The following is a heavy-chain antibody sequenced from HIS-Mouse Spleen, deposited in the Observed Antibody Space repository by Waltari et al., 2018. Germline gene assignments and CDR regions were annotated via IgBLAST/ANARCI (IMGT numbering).Heavy chain of an antibody. Sequence: QLQLQESGPGLVKPSETLSLTCPVSGGSIRSRSYYWGGISQPPGKGLEWIGSIYYSGSTYYNPSLKSRVTISVDTSKNQFSLKLSSVTAADTAVYYCAREIPYSSSWYDWYFDLWGRGTLVTVSS. CDR1: GGSIRSRSYY. CDR3: AREIPYSSSWYDWYFDL. CDR2: IYYSGST. D-gene: IGHD6-13*01. V-gene: IGHV4-39*07. J-gene: IGHJ2*01.